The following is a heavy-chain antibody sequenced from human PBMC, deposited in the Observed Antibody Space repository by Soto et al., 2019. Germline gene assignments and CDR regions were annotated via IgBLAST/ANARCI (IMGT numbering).Heavy chain of an antibody. Sequence: QVQLVESGGGGVQPGRSLRLSWAASGFTFSSFAMHGVRQAPGKGREGVPVISYDGSNKYYADSVKGRLTISRDNSKNTLYLQMNSLRAEDTAVYYCARVPSSSGRAHFDYWGQGTLVTVSS. J-gene: IGHJ4*02. CDR1: GFTFSSFA. CDR3: ARVPSSSGRAHFDY. CDR2: ISYDGSNK. D-gene: IGHD2-15*01. V-gene: IGHV3-30-3*01.